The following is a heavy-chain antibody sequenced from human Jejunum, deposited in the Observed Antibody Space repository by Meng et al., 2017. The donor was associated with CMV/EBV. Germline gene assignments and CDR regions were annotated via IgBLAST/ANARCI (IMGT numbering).Heavy chain of an antibody. V-gene: IGHV3-7*01. D-gene: IGHD3-22*01. CDR1: PLTIRC. J-gene: IGHJ4*02. CDR2: IKEGRSEG. CDR3: AKSGRADSSNYYYFDN. Sequence: PLTIRCMRWVPRAPRTGLEWVANIKEGRSEGFYVDSVKGRFTISRDNARNSLYLQMSSLRAEDTAVYYCAKSGRADSSNYYYFDNWGQGTLVTVSS.